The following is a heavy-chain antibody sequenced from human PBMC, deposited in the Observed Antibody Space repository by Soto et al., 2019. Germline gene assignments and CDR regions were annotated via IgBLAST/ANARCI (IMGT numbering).Heavy chain of an antibody. CDR1: GGSFSGFY. CDR3: VSKLGSCTGGSCNWYFDL. Sequence: QVQLQQWGAGLLKPSETLSLTCAVYGGSFSGFYWSWIRQPPGKGLEWIGEINHSGSTNYNPPLKSRVTISADTSKNQFSLQLSSVTAADTAVYYCVSKLGSCTGGSCNWYFDLWGRGTLVTVSS. J-gene: IGHJ2*01. CDR2: INHSGST. V-gene: IGHV4-34*01. D-gene: IGHD2-15*01.